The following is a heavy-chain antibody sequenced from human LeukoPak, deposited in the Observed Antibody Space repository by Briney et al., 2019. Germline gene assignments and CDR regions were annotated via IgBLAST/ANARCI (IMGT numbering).Heavy chain of an antibody. CDR3: PRPVCSSTSCYKEGNWFDP. V-gene: IGHV4-39*01. D-gene: IGHD2-2*02. J-gene: IGHJ5*02. Sequence: KASETLSLTCTVSGGSISSSSYYWGWIRQPPGKGLEWIGSIYYSGSTHYNPSLKSRVTISVDTSKNQFSLKLSSVTAADTAVYYCPRPVCSSTSCYKEGNWFDPWGQGTLVTVSS. CDR1: GGSISSSSYY. CDR2: IYYSGST.